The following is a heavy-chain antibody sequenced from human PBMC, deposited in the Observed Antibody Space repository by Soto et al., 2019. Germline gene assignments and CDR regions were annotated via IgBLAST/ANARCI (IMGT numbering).Heavy chain of an antibody. CDR2: IIPIFGTA. CDR3: ARGDYSSSHRPIDY. J-gene: IGHJ4*02. D-gene: IGHD6-6*01. V-gene: IGHV1-69*13. Sequence: ASVKVSCKASGGTFSSYAISWVRQAPGQGLEWMGGIIPIFGTANYAQKFQGRVTITADESTSTAYMELSSLRSEDTAVYYCARGDYSSSHRPIDYWGQGTQVTVSS. CDR1: GGTFSSYA.